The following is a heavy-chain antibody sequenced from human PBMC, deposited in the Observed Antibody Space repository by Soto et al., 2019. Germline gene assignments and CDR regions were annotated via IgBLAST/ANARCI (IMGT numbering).Heavy chain of an antibody. V-gene: IGHV4-34*01. Sequence: GELQQWGTGLLKPSETLSLNCSVYGGSSRAYHWSWIRQSPGEGLEWIGEFSYSGSLNYNPSLKGRVAVSLDTSTTHFSLTVASVTAADTAVYFCAGGPRYWSFALWGRGTLVTVS. J-gene: IGHJ2*01. CDR3: AGGPRYWSFAL. CDR1: GGSSRAYH. D-gene: IGHD1-20*01. CDR2: FSYSGSL.